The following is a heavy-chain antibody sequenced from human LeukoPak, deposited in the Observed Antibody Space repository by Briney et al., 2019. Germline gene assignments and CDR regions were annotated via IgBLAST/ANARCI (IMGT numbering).Heavy chain of an antibody. J-gene: IGHJ5*02. V-gene: IGHV4-34*01. CDR2: VNHRGDT. CDR1: NGSFSGFY. CDR3: ARGAWNSGGGFDP. Sequence: SETLSLTCAVYNGSFSGFYWSWIRQSPGQGLERIGEVNHRGDTNYNPSLRGRVTISLDTSKNHFSLNLRSVTAADTAVYNCARGAWNSGGGFDPWGQGTLVTVSS. D-gene: IGHD1-26*01.